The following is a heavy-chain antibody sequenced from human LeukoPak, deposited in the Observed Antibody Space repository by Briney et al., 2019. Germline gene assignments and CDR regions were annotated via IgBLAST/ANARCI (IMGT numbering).Heavy chain of an antibody. J-gene: IGHJ4*02. Sequence: ASVKVSCKASGYTFTSYGISWVRQAPGQGLEWMGWISTYNGHTKYAQKLQGRVTMTTDTSTSTAYMELRSLRSDDTAVYYCARDRTFGRGFSGFDYWGQGTQVTVSS. V-gene: IGHV1-18*01. CDR1: GYTFTSYG. CDR2: ISTYNGHT. CDR3: ARDRTFGRGFSGFDY. D-gene: IGHD3-16*01.